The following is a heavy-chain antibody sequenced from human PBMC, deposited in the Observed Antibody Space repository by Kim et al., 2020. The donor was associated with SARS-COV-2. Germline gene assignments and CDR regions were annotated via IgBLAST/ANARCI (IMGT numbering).Heavy chain of an antibody. J-gene: IGHJ4*02. D-gene: IGHD1-26*01. CDR3: AREGPIVGATLGPYDY. CDR1: GFTVSSNY. V-gene: IGHV3-53*01. Sequence: GGSLRLSCAASGFTVSSNYMSWVRQAPGKGLEWVSVIYSGGSTYYADSVKGRFTISRDNSKNTLYLQMNSLRAEDTAVYYCAREGPIVGATLGPYDYWGQGTLVTVSS. CDR2: IYSGGST.